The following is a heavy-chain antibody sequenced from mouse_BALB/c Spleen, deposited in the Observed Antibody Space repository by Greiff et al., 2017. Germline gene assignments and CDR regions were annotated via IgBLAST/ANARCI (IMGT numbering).Heavy chain of an antibody. D-gene: IGHD1-1*01. CDR2: IDPANGNT. CDR3: ARGIYYYSFAY. J-gene: IGHJ3*01. V-gene: IGHV14-3*02. Sequence: VQLQQSGAELVKPGASVKLSCTASGFNIKDTYMHWVKQRPEQGLEWIGRIDPANGNTKYDPKFQGKATITADTSSNTAYLQLSSLTSEDTTVYYCARGIYYYSFAYWGQGTLVTVSA. CDR1: GFNIKDTY.